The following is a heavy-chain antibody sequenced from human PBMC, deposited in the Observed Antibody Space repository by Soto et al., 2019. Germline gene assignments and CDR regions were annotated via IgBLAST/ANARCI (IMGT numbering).Heavy chain of an antibody. CDR1: GFTFSSYG. Sequence: QVQLVESGGGVVQPGRSLRLSCAASGFTFSSYGMHWVRQAPGKGLERVAVISYDGSNKYYADSVKGRFTISRDTSKNTLYLQMNRLRAEDKAVYYCAKDQYGDYDYDPYGMDVWGQGTTVTVSS. V-gene: IGHV3-30*18. CDR2: ISYDGSNK. J-gene: IGHJ6*02. D-gene: IGHD4-17*01. CDR3: AKDQYGDYDYDPYGMDV.